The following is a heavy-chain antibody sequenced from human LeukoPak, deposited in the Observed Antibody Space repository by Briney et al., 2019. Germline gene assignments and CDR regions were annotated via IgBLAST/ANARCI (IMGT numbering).Heavy chain of an antibody. J-gene: IGHJ6*03. CDR1: GFTFSSYG. CDR2: ISSSSSYI. D-gene: IGHD6-13*01. V-gene: IGHV3-21*01. CDR3: ARDGEAAGYYMDV. Sequence: GGSLRLSCAASGFTFSSYGMHWVRQAPGKGLEWVSSISSSSSYIYYADSVKGRFTISRDNAKNSLYLQMNSLRAEDTAVYYCARDGEAAGYYMDVWGKGTTVTVSS.